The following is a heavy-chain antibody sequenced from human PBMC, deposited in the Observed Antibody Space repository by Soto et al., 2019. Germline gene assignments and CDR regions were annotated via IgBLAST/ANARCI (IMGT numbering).Heavy chain of an antibody. D-gene: IGHD2-15*01. CDR2: IGTSGSNS. CDR3: AKRAVVGAARYFDY. Sequence: GGSLRLSCAASGLTFSTSWMSWVRQAPGKGLEWVSTIGTSGSNSYYPDSVKGRFTISRDNSKNTLFLQMNSLRGEDTAVYYCAKRAVVGAARYFDYWGLGSLVTVSS. CDR1: GLTFSTSW. V-gene: IGHV3-23*01. J-gene: IGHJ4*02.